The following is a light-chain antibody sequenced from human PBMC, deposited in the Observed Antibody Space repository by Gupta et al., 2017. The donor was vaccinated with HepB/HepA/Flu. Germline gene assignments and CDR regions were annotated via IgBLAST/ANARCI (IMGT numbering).Light chain of an antibody. Sequence: EIVMTQSPATLSVSPGERATLSCRASQSISSNLAWYQQKPGQAPRLLIYGASTRATGIPARFSGSGSGTAFTLTINSLQSEDFAAYYCKQYNNWWSFGPGTKVEIK. V-gene: IGKV3-15*01. CDR3: KQYNNWWS. CDR2: GAS. CDR1: QSISSN. J-gene: IGKJ1*01.